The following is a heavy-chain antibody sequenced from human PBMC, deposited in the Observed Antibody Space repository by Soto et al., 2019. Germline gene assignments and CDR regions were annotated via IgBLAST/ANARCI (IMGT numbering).Heavy chain of an antibody. CDR3: ARDVKSRTGYFDY. CDR2: IIPIFGTA. D-gene: IGHD4-17*01. V-gene: IGHV1-69*05. CDR1: GGTFSSYA. J-gene: IGHJ4*02. Sequence: ASVKVSCKASGGTFSSYAISWVRQAPGQGLEWMGGIIPIFGTANYAQRLQGRVTMTTDTSTSTAYMELRSLRSDDTAVYYCARDVKSRTGYFDYWGQGTLVTVSS.